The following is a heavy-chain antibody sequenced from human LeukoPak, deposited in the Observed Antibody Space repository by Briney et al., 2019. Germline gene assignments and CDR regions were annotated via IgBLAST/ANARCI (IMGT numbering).Heavy chain of an antibody. CDR3: VKDQAGG. V-gene: IGHV3-30*02. J-gene: IGHJ4*02. CDR2: ILYDGSRK. D-gene: IGHD6-19*01. Sequence: GGSLRLSCEASGFSFSDYGMHWARQGPGKGLEWVAFILYDGSRKYYADSVKGRFTVSRDNSKNTVYLQMNSLRTEDTAVYYCVKDQAGGWGQGTLVTVSS. CDR1: GFSFSDYG.